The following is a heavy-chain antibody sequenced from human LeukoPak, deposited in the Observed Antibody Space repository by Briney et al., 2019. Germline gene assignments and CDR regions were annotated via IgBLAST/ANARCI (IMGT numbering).Heavy chain of an antibody. D-gene: IGHD3-22*01. CDR1: GGTFSSYA. J-gene: IGHJ6*03. CDR3: ARSQWLSQTTYYYYYMDV. Sequence: SVKVSCKDSGGTFSSYAISLVRQAPGQGLEWMGGIIPIFGTANYAQKFQGRVTITADESTSTAYMELSSLRSEDTAVYYCARSQWLSQTTYYYYYMDVWGKGTTVTVSS. V-gene: IGHV1-69*13. CDR2: IIPIFGTA.